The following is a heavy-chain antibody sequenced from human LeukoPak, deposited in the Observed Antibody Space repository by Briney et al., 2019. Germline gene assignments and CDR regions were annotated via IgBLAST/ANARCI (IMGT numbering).Heavy chain of an antibody. CDR2: INPNSGGT. CDR3: ARDAGFLEWLVSCGMDV. J-gene: IGHJ6*02. CDR1: GYTFTGYY. V-gene: IGHV1-2*02. D-gene: IGHD3-3*01. Sequence: GASVKVSCKASGYTFTGYYMHWVRQAPGQGLEWMGWINPNSGGTNYAQKFQGRVTMTRDTSISTAYMELSRLRSDDTAVYYCARDAGFLEWLVSCGMDVWGQGTTVTVSS.